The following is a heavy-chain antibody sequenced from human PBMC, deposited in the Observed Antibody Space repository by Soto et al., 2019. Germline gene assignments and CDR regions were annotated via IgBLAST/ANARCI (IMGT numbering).Heavy chain of an antibody. CDR2: ISYDGSNK. D-gene: IGHD5-12*01. CDR1: GFTFSSYA. V-gene: IGHV3-30-3*01. Sequence: GGSLRLSCAASGFTFSSYAMHWVRQAPGKGLEWVAVISYDGSNKYYADSVKGRFTISRDNSKNTLYLQMNSLRAEDTAVYYCARVNSGWDYYFDYWGQGTLVTVSS. CDR3: ARVNSGWDYYFDY. J-gene: IGHJ4*02.